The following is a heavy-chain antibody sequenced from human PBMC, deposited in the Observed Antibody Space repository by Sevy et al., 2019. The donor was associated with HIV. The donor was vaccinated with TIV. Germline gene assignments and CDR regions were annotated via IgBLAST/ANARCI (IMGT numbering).Heavy chain of an antibody. CDR3: ARGGVTMVRGVIRHHYYYYGMDV. D-gene: IGHD3-10*01. CDR2: INPNSGGT. CDR1: GYTFTGYY. Sequence: ASVKVSCKASGYTFTGYYMHWVRQAPGQGLEWMGWINPNSGGTNYAQKFQGRVTMTRDMSISTAYMELSRLRSDDTAVYYCARGGVTMVRGVIRHHYYYYGMDVWGQGTTVTVSS. J-gene: IGHJ6*02. V-gene: IGHV1-2*02.